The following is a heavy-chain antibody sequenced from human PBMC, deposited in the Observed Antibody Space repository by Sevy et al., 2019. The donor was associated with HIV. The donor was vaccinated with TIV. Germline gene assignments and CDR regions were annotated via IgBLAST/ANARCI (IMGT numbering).Heavy chain of an antibody. J-gene: IGHJ3*02. V-gene: IGHV4-59*08. CDR2: FYYTGGT. CDR1: GGSINSDH. CDR3: ARRNDFDI. Sequence: SETLSLTCTVSGGSINSDHWNWIRQPPGKGLEWIGYFYYTGGTNYNPSLKNRVTISVDRTKNQFSLKLTAVTAADTAVYYWARRNDFDIWGQGTMVTVSS.